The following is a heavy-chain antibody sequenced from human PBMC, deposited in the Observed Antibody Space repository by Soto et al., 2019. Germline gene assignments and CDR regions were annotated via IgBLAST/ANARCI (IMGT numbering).Heavy chain of an antibody. CDR3: AGGFSGSYSYFDY. CDR1: GGSISSYY. V-gene: IGHV4-59*01. Sequence: SATLSLTCTVSGGSISSYYWSWIRQPPGKGLEWIGYNYYSGSTNYNPSLKSRVTISADTSKNQFSLKLSSVTAADTAVYYCAGGFSGSYSYFDYWGQGTLVTVSS. D-gene: IGHD1-26*01. J-gene: IGHJ4*02. CDR2: NYYSGST.